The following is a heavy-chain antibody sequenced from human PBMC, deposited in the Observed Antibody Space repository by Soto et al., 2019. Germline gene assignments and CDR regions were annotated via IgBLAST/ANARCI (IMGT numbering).Heavy chain of an antibody. CDR3: ARGLGYCGSTSCYIWFDY. D-gene: IGHD2-2*02. CDR1: GFTFNTYA. CDR2: ISASGGST. Sequence: VGSLRLSCAASGFTFNTYAMTWVRQAPGKGLEWVSTISASGGSTYYADSVKGRFTISRDNSKNTMNLQMNSLRAEDTAVYYCARGLGYCGSTSCYIWFDYWGQGTLVTVSS. J-gene: IGHJ4*02. V-gene: IGHV3-23*01.